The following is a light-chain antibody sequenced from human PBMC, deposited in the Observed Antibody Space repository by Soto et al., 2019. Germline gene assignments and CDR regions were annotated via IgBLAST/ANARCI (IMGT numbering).Light chain of an antibody. V-gene: IGLV2-14*01. Sequence: QSALTQPASVSGSPGQSITISCTGTSSDVGGYNYVSWYQQQPGKAPKLMIYEVSNRPSGVSNRFSGSKSGNTASLTISGLQAEDEADYYCSSYTSSSPYVFGTGTQLTVL. CDR2: EVS. CDR3: SSYTSSSPYV. J-gene: IGLJ1*01. CDR1: SSDVGGYNY.